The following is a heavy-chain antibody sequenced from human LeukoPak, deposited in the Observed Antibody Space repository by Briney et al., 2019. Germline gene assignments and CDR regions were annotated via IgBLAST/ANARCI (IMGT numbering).Heavy chain of an antibody. V-gene: IGHV1-69*04. Sequence: ASVKVSCKASGGTFSSYAISWVRQAPGQGLEWMGRIIPILGIANCAQKFQGRVTITADKSTSTAYMELSSLRSEDTAVYYCASLRGSMIVVVNAFDIWGQGTMVTVSS. J-gene: IGHJ3*02. CDR3: ASLRGSMIVVVNAFDI. CDR1: GGTFSSYA. D-gene: IGHD3-22*01. CDR2: IIPILGIA.